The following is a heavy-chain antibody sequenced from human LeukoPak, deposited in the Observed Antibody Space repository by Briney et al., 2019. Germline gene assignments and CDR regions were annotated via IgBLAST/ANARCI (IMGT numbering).Heavy chain of an antibody. CDR2: IVVGSGNT. CDR1: GFTFTSSA. J-gene: IGHJ4*02. V-gene: IGHV1-58*02. D-gene: IGHD2-8*01. Sequence: SVKVSCKASGFTFTSSAMQWVRQARGQRLEWIGWIVVGSGNTNYAQKFQERVTITRDMSTSTAHMELSSLRSEDTAVYYCAAEEYCTTGVCYSHWGQGTLVTVSS. CDR3: AAEEYCTTGVCYSH.